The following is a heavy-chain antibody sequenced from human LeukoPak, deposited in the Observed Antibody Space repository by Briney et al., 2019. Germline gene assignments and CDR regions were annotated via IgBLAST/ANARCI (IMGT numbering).Heavy chain of an antibody. CDR1: GFTFSSYG. D-gene: IGHD6-13*01. CDR2: ISGSGGST. CDR3: ARAAAAGTYYYYYYMDV. V-gene: IGHV3-23*01. Sequence: GGSLRLSCAASGFTFSSYGMSWVRQAPGKGLEWVSAISGSGGSTYYADSVKGRFTISRDNSKNTLYLQMNSLRAEDTAVYYCARAAAAGTYYYYYYMDVWGKGTTVTISS. J-gene: IGHJ6*03.